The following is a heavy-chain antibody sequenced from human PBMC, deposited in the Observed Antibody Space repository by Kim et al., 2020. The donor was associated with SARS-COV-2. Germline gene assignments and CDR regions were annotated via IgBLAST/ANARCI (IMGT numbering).Heavy chain of an antibody. J-gene: IGHJ6*02. Sequence: GTTTYAQGFTGRFFLSLGTSVSTAYLQISSLRAEDTAVYYCARGPGGMDVWGQGTTVTVSS. V-gene: IGHV7-4-1*02. CDR2: GTT. CDR3: ARGPGGMDV.